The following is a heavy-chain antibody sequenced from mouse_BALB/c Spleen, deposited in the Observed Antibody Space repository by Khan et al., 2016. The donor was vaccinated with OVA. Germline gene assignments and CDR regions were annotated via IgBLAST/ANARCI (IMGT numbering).Heavy chain of an antibody. D-gene: IGHD1-1*01. Sequence: QVQLKQSEAELMKPGASVKISCKATGYTFSSYWIEWVKQRPGHGLEWIGEILPGSGSNNYNEKFKGKATFTAETSSNTAYMQLSSMTSEDSAVYYCARGNYYGSSSWFGYWGQGTLVTVS. CDR3: ARGNYYGSSSWFGY. CDR2: ILPGSGSN. V-gene: IGHV1-9*01. J-gene: IGHJ3*01. CDR1: GYTFSSYW.